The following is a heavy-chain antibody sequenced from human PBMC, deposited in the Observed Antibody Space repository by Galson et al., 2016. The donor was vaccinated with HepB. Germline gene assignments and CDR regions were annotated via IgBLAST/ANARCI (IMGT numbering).Heavy chain of an antibody. Sequence: SLRLSCAASGFIVSNDYMNWVRQAPGKGLEWLSVSYGDGSTYYAESVRGRFTISRDNSKNSVFLQMNNLRAEDTAVYYCARDPGVRHGMNVWGQGTTVT. D-gene: IGHD2-8*01. CDR2: SYGDGST. CDR3: ARDPGVRHGMNV. J-gene: IGHJ6*02. V-gene: IGHV3-53*01. CDR1: GFIVSNDY.